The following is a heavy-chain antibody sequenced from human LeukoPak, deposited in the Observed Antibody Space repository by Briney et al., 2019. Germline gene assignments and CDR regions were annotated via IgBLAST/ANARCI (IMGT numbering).Heavy chain of an antibody. CDR3: ARGGSSGYSNY. V-gene: IGHV3-72*01. CDR1: GFTLSDHY. J-gene: IGHJ4*02. D-gene: IGHD3-22*01. CDR2: SRNKANSYTT. Sequence: GGSLRLLCAASGFTLSDHYMDWVRQAPEKGLEWVGRSRNKANSYTTEYAASVTGRFTIARDDSENSLYLQMNSLKTEDTAVYYCARGGSSGYSNYWGQGTLVTVSS.